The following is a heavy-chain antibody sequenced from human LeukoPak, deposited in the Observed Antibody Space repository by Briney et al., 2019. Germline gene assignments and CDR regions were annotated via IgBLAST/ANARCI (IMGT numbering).Heavy chain of an antibody. CDR3: ARVSIYYYGMDV. Sequence: SETLSLTCAVYGGSFSGYYWSWIRQPPGKGLERIGEINHSGSTNYNPSLKSRVTISVDTSKNQFSLKLSSVTAADTAVYYCARVSIYYYGMDVWGQGTTVTVSS. CDR1: GGSFSGYY. CDR2: INHSGST. J-gene: IGHJ6*02. D-gene: IGHD6-6*01. V-gene: IGHV4-34*01.